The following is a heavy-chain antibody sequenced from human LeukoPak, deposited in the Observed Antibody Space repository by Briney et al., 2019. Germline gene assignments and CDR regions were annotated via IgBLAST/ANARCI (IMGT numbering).Heavy chain of an antibody. CDR3: ASGPLVVVAATLDY. D-gene: IGHD2-15*01. J-gene: IGHJ4*02. V-gene: IGHV7-4-1*02. CDR2: INTNTGNP. CDR1: GYTFTSYA. Sequence: ASVKVSCKASGYTFTSYAMNWVRQAPGQGLEWMGWINTNTGNPTYAQGFTGRFVFSLDTSVSTAYLQISSLKAEDTAVYYCASGPLVVVAATLDYWGQGTLVTVSS.